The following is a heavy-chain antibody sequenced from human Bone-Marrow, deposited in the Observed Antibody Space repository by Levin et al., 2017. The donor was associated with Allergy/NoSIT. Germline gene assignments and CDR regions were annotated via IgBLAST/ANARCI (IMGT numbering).Heavy chain of an antibody. CDR2: VNAATGNT. CDR1: GYTFTSYA. V-gene: IGHV1-3*01. J-gene: IGHJ4*02. D-gene: IGHD1-1*01. Sequence: GASVKVSCKASGYTFTSYAIHWVRQAPGQRLEWMGWVNAATGNTKYSQKFQDRVRLIRDTSANTAYMELSSLRSEDTAVYYCVTGSRLDYWGQGTLVTVSS. CDR3: VTGSRLDY.